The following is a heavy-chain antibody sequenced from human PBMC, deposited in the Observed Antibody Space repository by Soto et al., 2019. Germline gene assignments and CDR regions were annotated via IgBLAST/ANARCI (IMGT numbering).Heavy chain of an antibody. CDR1: GYTFTSYV. CDR3: ASYREQLVLYGMDV. Sequence: QVQLVQSGAEVKKPGASVKVSCKASGYTFTSYVISWVRQAPGQGLEWMGWISAYNGNTNYAQKLQGRVTMTTDTTTSTAYMELRSLRSDDTAVYYCASYREQLVLYGMDVWGQGTTVTVSS. D-gene: IGHD6-13*01. V-gene: IGHV1-18*01. J-gene: IGHJ6*02. CDR2: ISAYNGNT.